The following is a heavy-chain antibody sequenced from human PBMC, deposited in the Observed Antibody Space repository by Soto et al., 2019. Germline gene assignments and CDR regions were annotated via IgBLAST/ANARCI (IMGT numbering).Heavy chain of an antibody. Sequence: AGGSLRLSCAASGFTFSSYAMSWVRQAPGKGLEWVSAISGSGGSTYYADSVKGRFTISRDNSKNTLYLQMNSLRAEDTAVYYSAARHNIVGANSFDYCGQGPLVTVYS. CDR3: AARHNIVGANSFDY. V-gene: IGHV3-23*01. D-gene: IGHD1-26*01. CDR2: ISGSGGST. J-gene: IGHJ4*02. CDR1: GFTFSSYA.